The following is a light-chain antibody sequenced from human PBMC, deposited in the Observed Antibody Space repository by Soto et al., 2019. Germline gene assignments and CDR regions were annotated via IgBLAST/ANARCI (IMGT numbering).Light chain of an antibody. CDR1: SSDVGGYNY. J-gene: IGLJ2*01. Sequence: QSVLTQPASLSGSPGQSITISCTGTSSDVGGYNYVSWYQQHPGKVPKLMIYDVTDRPSGVSNRFSGSKSGNTASLTISGLQAEDEADYYCASYTSSSTVVFGGGTQLTVL. CDR2: DVT. CDR3: ASYTSSSTVV. V-gene: IGLV2-14*01.